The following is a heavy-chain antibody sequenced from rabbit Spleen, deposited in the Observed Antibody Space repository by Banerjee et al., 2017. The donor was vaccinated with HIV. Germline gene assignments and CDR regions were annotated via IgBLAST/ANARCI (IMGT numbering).Heavy chain of an antibody. J-gene: IGHJ4*01. Sequence: QSLEESGGDLVKPGASLTLTCTASGVSFSFSSYMCWVRQAPGKGLEWIACIDAGSSGFTYFASWAKGRFTCSKTSSTTATLQMTRLTAADRAAYFCARDLTDVIGWNFGWWGQGTLVTVS. CDR3: ARDLTDVIGWNFGW. CDR2: IDAGSSGFT. D-gene: IGHD1-1*01. V-gene: IGHV1S40*01. CDR1: GVSFSFSSY.